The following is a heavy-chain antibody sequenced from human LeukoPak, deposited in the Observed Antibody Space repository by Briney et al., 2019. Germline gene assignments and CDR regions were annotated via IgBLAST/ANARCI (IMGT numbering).Heavy chain of an antibody. Sequence: PSETLSLTCTVSGVSISTYYWSWIRQPAGQRLEWIGRISSSENTNYNPSLKSRVTISVDTSKNQFSLKLSSVTAADTAVYYCARARFYYDSSGYPVDAFDIWGQGTMVTVSS. J-gene: IGHJ3*02. D-gene: IGHD3-22*01. CDR3: ARARFYYDSSGYPVDAFDI. CDR1: GVSISTYY. V-gene: IGHV4-4*07. CDR2: ISSSENT.